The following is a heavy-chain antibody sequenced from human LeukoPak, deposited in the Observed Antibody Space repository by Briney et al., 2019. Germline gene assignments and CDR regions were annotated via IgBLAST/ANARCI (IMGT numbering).Heavy chain of an antibody. V-gene: IGHV3-15*01. CDR2: IKTKTDGGTT. Sequence: GGSLRLSCAASGFTFTNAWMSWVRQAPGKGLEWVGRIKTKTDGGTTDYAAPVKGRFTISRDDSENTLYLQMNSLKTEDTAVYYCASETYYYDSSGYHWIFDFWGQGTMVTVSS. CDR1: GFTFTNAW. J-gene: IGHJ3*01. CDR3: ASETYYYDSSGYHWIFDF. D-gene: IGHD3-22*01.